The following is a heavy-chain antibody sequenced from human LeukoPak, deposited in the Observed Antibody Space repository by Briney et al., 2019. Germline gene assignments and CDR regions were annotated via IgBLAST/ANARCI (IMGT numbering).Heavy chain of an antibody. J-gene: IGHJ4*02. Sequence: GGSLRLSCAAPGFIFDNYAIHWVRQAPGKGLEWVSLISGDGGSTFYADSVRGRFTISRDNTRKSLSLQMSSLRSEDTALYYCARESGTSGWYDYWGQGTLVTVSS. D-gene: IGHD6-19*01. CDR2: ISGDGGST. V-gene: IGHV3-43*02. CDR3: ARESGTSGWYDY. CDR1: GFIFDNYA.